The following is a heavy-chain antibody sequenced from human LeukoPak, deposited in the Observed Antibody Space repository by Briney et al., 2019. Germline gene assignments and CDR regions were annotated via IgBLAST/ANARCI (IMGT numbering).Heavy chain of an antibody. CDR2: IYYSGST. Sequence: SETLSLTCTVSGGSISSYYWSWIRQPPGKGLEWIGYIYYSGSTNYNPSLKSRVTISVDTSKNQFSLKLSSVTAADTAVYYCARHGGPYDIFPFDYWGQGTLVTVSS. V-gene: IGHV4-59*08. D-gene: IGHD3-9*01. CDR3: ARHGGPYDIFPFDY. CDR1: GGSISSYY. J-gene: IGHJ4*02.